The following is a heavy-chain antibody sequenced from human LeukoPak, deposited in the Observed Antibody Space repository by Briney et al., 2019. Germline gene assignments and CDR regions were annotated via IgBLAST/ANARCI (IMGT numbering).Heavy chain of an antibody. Sequence: GGSVKVSFKASGGTFSSYAISWVRQAPGQGLEWMGRIIPILGIANYAQKFQGRVTITADKSTSTAYMELSSLRSEDTAVYYCATPAGSSSLVFDYWGQGTLVTVSS. D-gene: IGHD6-13*01. CDR2: IIPILGIA. V-gene: IGHV1-69*04. CDR3: ATPAGSSSLVFDY. CDR1: GGTFSSYA. J-gene: IGHJ4*02.